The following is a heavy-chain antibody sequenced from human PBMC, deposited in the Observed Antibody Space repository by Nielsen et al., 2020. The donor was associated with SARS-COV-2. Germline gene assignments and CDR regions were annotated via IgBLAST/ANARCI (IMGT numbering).Heavy chain of an antibody. J-gene: IGHJ4*02. CDR3: ARGTYSGSSLGVDY. CDR1: GFTFSDKW. CDR2: INTDGRII. V-gene: IGHV3-74*01. D-gene: IGHD1-26*01. Sequence: GESLKISCTAYGFTFSDKWMHWVRQDPGKGLFWVSRINTDGRIIGYADSVKGRFTISRDNAQNTLYLQMSSLRAEDTAVYYCARGTYSGSSLGVDYWGQGTLVTVSS.